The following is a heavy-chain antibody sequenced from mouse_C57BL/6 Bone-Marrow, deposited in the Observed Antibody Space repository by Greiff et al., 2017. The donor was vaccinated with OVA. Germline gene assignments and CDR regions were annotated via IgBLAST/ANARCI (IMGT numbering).Heavy chain of an antibody. Sequence: VQLQQSGAELARPGASVKLSCKASGYTFTSYGISWVKQRTGQGLEWIGEIYPRSGNTYYNEKFKGKATLTADKSSSTAYMEVRSLTSEDSAVYFCARRRDYYGSSQAWFAYWGQGTLVTVSA. CDR2: IYPRSGNT. D-gene: IGHD1-1*01. V-gene: IGHV1-81*01. CDR3: ARRRDYYGSSQAWFAY. CDR1: GYTFTSYG. J-gene: IGHJ3*01.